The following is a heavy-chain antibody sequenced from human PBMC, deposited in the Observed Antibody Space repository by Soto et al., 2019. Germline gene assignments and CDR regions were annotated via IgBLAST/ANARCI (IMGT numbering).Heavy chain of an antibody. CDR2: IIPIFGTA. D-gene: IGHD3-10*01. CDR1: GGTFSSYA. V-gene: IGHV1-69*13. CDR3: ARLLHPYGSGSPLQSAYYGMDI. J-gene: IGHJ6*02. Sequence: EASVKVSCKASGGTFSSYAISWVRQAPGQGLEWMGGIIPIFGTANYAQKFQGRVTITADESTSTAYMELSSLRSEDTAVYYCARLLHPYGSGSPLQSAYYGMDIWGQGTTVTVSS.